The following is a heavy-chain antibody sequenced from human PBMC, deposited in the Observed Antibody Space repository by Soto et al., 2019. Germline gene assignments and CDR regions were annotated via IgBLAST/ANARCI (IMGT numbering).Heavy chain of an antibody. CDR1: VYSFTSYW. CDR2: IYPGDSDT. D-gene: IGHD3-22*01. V-gene: IGHV5-51*01. Sequence: GESLQISCKGSVYSFTSYWIGWVRQMPGKGLEWMGIIYPGDSDTRYSPSFQGQVTISADKSISTAYLQWSSLKASDTAMYYCARAYYDSSGYLGNGAFDIWGQGTMVTVSS. CDR3: ARAYYDSSGYLGNGAFDI. J-gene: IGHJ3*02.